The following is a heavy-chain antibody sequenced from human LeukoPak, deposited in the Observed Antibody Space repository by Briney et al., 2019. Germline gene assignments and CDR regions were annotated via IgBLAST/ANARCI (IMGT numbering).Heavy chain of an antibody. CDR3: ASGGGWNDKFVY. D-gene: IGHD1-1*01. V-gene: IGHV4-59*01. J-gene: IGHJ4*02. Sequence: PSETLSLTCTVSGGSLNSYYWSWIRQPPGKGLEWIGYIYHSGSTNYNASLKSRVTMSVDTSKNQFSLKLSSVTAADAAVYYCASGGGWNDKFVYWGQGALVTVSS. CDR2: IYHSGST. CDR1: GGSLNSYY.